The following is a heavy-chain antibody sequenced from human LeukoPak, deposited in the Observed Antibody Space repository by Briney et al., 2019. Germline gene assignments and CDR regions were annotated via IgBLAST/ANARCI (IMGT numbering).Heavy chain of an antibody. CDR1: GYTFTDAY. V-gene: IGHV1-2*02. CDR3: ATSPDTAMVSYYYHWHMDV. J-gene: IGHJ6*04. CDR2: LNPASGGT. Sequence: ASVKVSCKASGYTFTDAYIHWVRQAPGQGLEWMGWLNPASGGTSYAEKFQGRVTMTRDTSISTAYMELSRLTSDDTAVYYCATSPDTAMVSYYYHWHMDVWGKGTPVTVSS. D-gene: IGHD5-18*01.